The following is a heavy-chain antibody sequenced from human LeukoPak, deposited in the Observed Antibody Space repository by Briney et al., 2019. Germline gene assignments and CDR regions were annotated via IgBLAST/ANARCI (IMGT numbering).Heavy chain of an antibody. V-gene: IGHV3-7*02. Sequence: GGSLRLSCAASGITSSNYWMSWVRQAPGKGLEWVANIKQDGSEKYYVDSVKGRFTISRDDAKNSLYLQMNSLRAEDTAVYYCAKWDLFWSFDYWGRGTLVTVSS. J-gene: IGHJ4*02. D-gene: IGHD1-26*01. CDR2: IKQDGSEK. CDR1: GITSSNYW. CDR3: AKWDLFWSFDY.